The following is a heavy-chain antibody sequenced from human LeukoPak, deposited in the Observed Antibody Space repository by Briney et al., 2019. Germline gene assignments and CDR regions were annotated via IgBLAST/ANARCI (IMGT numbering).Heavy chain of an antibody. Sequence: SETLSLTCTVSGGSISSGSYFWTWIRQPAGKGLEWIGYIYYSGSTNYNPSLKSRVTISVDTSKNQFSLKLSSVTAADTAVYYCARAMGWSPGWFDPWGQGTLVTVSS. CDR2: IYYSGST. J-gene: IGHJ5*02. CDR3: ARAMGWSPGWFDP. V-gene: IGHV4-61*10. CDR1: GGSISSGSYF. D-gene: IGHD3-3*01.